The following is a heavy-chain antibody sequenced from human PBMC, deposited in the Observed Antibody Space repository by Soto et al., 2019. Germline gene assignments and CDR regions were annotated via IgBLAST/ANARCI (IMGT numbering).Heavy chain of an antibody. CDR3: AAVQGGGATFHF. D-gene: IGHD1-26*01. Sequence: ASVKVSCKASGYIFTNYPIHWVRQAPGQRLEWMGWIIADNGNTKYAQKFQGRVTITRDMSTSTAYMDLSSLRLEDTAVYYCAAVQGGGATFHFWGPGTLVTVSS. CDR2: IIADNGNT. J-gene: IGHJ4*02. CDR1: GYIFTNYP. V-gene: IGHV1-3*01.